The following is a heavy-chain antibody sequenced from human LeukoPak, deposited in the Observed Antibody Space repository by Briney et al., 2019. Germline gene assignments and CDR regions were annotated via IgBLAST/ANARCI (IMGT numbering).Heavy chain of an antibody. D-gene: IGHD3-10*01. CDR1: GGSISSYY. V-gene: IGHV4-4*07. CDR2: IYTSGST. J-gene: IGHJ6*02. Sequence: PSETLSLTCTVSGGSISSYYWSWIRQPAGKGLEWIGRIYTSGSTNYNPSLKSRVTMSVDTSKNQFSLKLSSVTAADTAVYYCAGDGFRGVIMASYYYYGMDVWGQGTTVTVSS. CDR3: AGDGFRGVIMASYYYYGMDV.